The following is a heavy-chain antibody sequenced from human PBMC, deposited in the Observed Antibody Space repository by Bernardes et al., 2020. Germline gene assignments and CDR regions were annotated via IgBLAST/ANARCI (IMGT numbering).Heavy chain of an antibody. CDR1: GFTFSSYS. J-gene: IGHJ4*02. CDR2: ISSSSTI. CDR3: ARDYYDILTGYPEGFDY. V-gene: IGHV3-48*01. Sequence: GGSLRLSCAASGFTFSSYSMNWVRQAPGKGLEWVSYISSSSTIYYADSVKGRFTISRDNAKNSLYLQMNSLRAEDTAVYYCARDYYDILTGYPEGFDYWGQGTLVTVSS. D-gene: IGHD3-9*01.